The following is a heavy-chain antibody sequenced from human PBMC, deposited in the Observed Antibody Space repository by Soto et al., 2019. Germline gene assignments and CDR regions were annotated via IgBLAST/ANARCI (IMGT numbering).Heavy chain of an antibody. CDR3: ARDWSKFSYNYPYYYAMDA. CDR1: GFTFSNYA. V-gene: IGHV3-23*01. Sequence: SLRLSGVVYGFTFSNYALSWVRQAPGKGLEWVSAINGGGGNTYSAASVRGRFTISRDNTRNTLYLQMNSLRADDTAVYYCARDWSKFSYNYPYYYAMDAWGQGTTVTVSS. J-gene: IGHJ6*02. CDR2: INGGGGNT. D-gene: IGHD3-9*01.